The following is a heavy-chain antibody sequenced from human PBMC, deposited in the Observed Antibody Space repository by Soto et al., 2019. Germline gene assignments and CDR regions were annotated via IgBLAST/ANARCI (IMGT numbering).Heavy chain of an antibody. D-gene: IGHD2-21*02. J-gene: IGHJ4*02. V-gene: IGHV2-26*01. CDR2: IFSNDEK. CDR1: GFSLNNATMC. CDR3: ARSKRGGDCYYDD. Sequence: HVTLKESGPVLVKPTETLTLTCTVSGFSLNNATMCVSWIRQPPGKALEWLAHIFSNDEKSCITSLKSRLTISKDTYKSQVVLTMTNMDPVDAATYYCARSKRGGDCYYDDWGQGTLVTVSS.